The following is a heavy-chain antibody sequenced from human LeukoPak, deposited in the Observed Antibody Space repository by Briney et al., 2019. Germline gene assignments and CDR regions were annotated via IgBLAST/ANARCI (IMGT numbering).Heavy chain of an antibody. CDR1: GYTFTSYG. CDR2: INAGNGNT. Sequence: ASVKVSCKASGYTFTSYGISWVRQAPGQGLEWMGWINAGNGNTKYSQKFQGGVTITRDTSASTAYMELSSLRSEDTAVYYCARGSRIAVAGTGRLGNYYMDVWGKGTTVTVSS. V-gene: IGHV1-18*01. D-gene: IGHD6-19*01. CDR3: ARGSRIAVAGTGRLGNYYMDV. J-gene: IGHJ6*03.